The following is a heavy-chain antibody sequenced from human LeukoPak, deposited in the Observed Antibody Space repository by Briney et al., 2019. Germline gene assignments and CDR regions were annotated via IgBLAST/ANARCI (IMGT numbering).Heavy chain of an antibody. D-gene: IGHD4-23*01. CDR3: AGLGRDYGGNSQWFDL. J-gene: IGHJ5*02. CDR1: GGTFSSYA. CDR2: IIPILGIA. V-gene: IGHV1-69*04. Sequence: GASVKVSFKASGGTFSSYAISWVRQAPGQGLEWRGRIIPILGIANYAQKFQGRVTITADKSTSTAYLELSSLRSEDTAVYYCAGLGRDYGGNSQWFDLWGQGTLVTVSS.